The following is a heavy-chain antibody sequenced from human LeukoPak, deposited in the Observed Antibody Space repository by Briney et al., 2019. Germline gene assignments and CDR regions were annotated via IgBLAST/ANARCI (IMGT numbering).Heavy chain of an antibody. D-gene: IGHD2-2*01. J-gene: IGHJ4*02. CDR3: AKDPYGTRYFDY. V-gene: IGHV3-23*01. CDR2: LSGSGYNT. Sequence: GGSLRLSCAASGFTFSSHALSLVRQAPGKGLEWVSSLSGSGYNTYYADSVKGRFTISRDKSKNSVYLQMNSLRAEDTAVYYCAKDPYGTRYFDYWDQGTLVTVSS. CDR1: GFTFSSHA.